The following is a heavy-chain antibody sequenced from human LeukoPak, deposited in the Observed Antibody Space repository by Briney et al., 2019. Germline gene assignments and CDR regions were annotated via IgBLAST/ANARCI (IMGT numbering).Heavy chain of an antibody. CDR3: ARTRYSGSYAIH. D-gene: IGHD1-26*01. V-gene: IGHV4-59*01. CDR1: GGSISSYY. Sequence: PSETLSLTCTVSGGSISSYYWTWIRQPPGKGLEWIGYIYYSGSTNYNPSLKSRVTISVDTSKNQFSLNLSAVTAADTAVYYCARTRYSGSYAIHWGQGTLVTVSS. J-gene: IGHJ4*02. CDR2: IYYSGST.